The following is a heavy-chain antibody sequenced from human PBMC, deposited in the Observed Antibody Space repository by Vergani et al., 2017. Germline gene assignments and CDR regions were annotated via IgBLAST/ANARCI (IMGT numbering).Heavy chain of an antibody. D-gene: IGHD3-10*01. CDR3: ARDRKFAESWDRGMDV. J-gene: IGHJ6*02. Sequence: QEQLVESGGGLVKPGGSLRLSCAVSGFTFSDFQMAWIRQAPGKGLKWISSISSSAYDMYYEDAVKGRFTISRDNAKNTLYLQINSLRAEDTGIYYCARDRKFAESWDRGMDVWGQGATVTVSS. CDR1: GFTFSDFQ. CDR2: ISSSAYDM. V-gene: IGHV3-11*01.